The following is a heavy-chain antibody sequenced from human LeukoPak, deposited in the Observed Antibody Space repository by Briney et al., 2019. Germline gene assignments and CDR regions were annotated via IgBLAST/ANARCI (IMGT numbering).Heavy chain of an antibody. CDR3: ARQGVSDYYFDY. J-gene: IGHJ4*02. CDR2: ISYDGSNK. CDR1: GFSCSNAW. D-gene: IGHD5/OR15-5a*01. Sequence: GGSLTLSCAASGFSCSNAWTSWVRQAPGKGLEWVAVISYDGSNKYYADSVKGRFTIFRDNFKNTLYLQMNSLRAEDTSLYSCARQGVSDYYFDYWGQGTLVTVSS. V-gene: IGHV3-30-3*01.